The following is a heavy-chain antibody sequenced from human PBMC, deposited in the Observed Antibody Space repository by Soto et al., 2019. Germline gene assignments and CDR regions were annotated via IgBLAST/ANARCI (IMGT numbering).Heavy chain of an antibody. CDR2: ISYDGINK. V-gene: IGHV3-30*03. D-gene: IGHD5-18*01. J-gene: IGHJ6*02. Sequence: PGGSLRLSCAASGFTFSSYGMHWVRQAPGKGLEWVAVISYDGINKYYADSVKGRFTISRDNSRNTLYLQMNSLRSEDTAVYYCGGGIQRFYYYYGLDVWGQGTTVTVSS. CDR3: GGGIQRFYYYYGLDV. CDR1: GFTFSSYG.